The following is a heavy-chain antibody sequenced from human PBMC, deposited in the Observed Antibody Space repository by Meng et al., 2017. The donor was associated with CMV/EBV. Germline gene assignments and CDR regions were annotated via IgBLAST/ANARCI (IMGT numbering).Heavy chain of an antibody. D-gene: IGHD2-2*01. CDR1: GYTFTSYG. Sequence: ASVKVSCKASGYTFTSYGISWVRQAPGQGLEWMVWISAYNGNTNYAQKLQGRVTMTTDTSTSTAYMELRSLRSDDTAVYYCARYCSSTSCPVRAFDIWGQGTMVTVSS. CDR3: ARYCSSTSCPVRAFDI. J-gene: IGHJ3*02. CDR2: ISAYNGNT. V-gene: IGHV1-18*01.